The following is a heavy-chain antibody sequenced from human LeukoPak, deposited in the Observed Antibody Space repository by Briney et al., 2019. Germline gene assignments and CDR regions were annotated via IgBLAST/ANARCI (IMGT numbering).Heavy chain of an antibody. V-gene: IGHV4-34*01. CDR3: ARVAGYLPTRWFDP. CDR1: GGSFSGFY. D-gene: IGHD6-25*01. CDR2: INYTGST. J-gene: IGHJ5*02. Sequence: PSETLSLTCAVYGGSFSGFYWSWIRHVPGKGLEWIGEINYTGSTSDNPSLKSRVTISVDTSQNQFFLLLTSVTAADTAVYYCARVAGYLPTRWFDPWGQGTHVTVSS.